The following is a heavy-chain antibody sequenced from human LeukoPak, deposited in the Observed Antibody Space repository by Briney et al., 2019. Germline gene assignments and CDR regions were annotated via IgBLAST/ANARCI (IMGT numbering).Heavy chain of an antibody. CDR1: GFTVSRNY. CDR2: IYSGGST. D-gene: IGHD3-10*01. J-gene: IGHJ4*02. Sequence: PGGSLRLSCAASGFTVSRNYMSWVRQAPGKGLEWVSVIYSGGSTYYADSVKGRFTISRDNSKNTLYLQMNSLRAEDTAVYYCARDSGIYGSGSWRGFDYWGQGTLVTVSS. V-gene: IGHV3-66*01. CDR3: ARDSGIYGSGSWRGFDY.